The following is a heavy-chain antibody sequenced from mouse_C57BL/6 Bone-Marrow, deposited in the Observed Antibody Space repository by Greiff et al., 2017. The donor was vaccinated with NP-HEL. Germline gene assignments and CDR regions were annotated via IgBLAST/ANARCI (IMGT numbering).Heavy chain of an antibody. D-gene: IGHD2-1*01. Sequence: EVHLVESGGDLVKPGGSLKLSCAASGFTFSSYGMSWVRQTPDKRLEWVATISSGGSYTYYPDSVKGRFTISRDNAKNTLYLQMSSLKSEDTAVYYCARRGNYVSFDYWGQGTTLTVSS. CDR3: ARRGNYVSFDY. CDR1: GFTFSSYG. CDR2: ISSGGSYT. J-gene: IGHJ2*01. V-gene: IGHV5-6*01.